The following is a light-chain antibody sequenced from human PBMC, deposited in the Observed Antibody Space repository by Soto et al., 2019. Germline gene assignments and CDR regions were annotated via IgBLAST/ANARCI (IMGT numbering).Light chain of an antibody. CDR3: CSYAGSYTFNYV. CDR1: SSDVGGYNY. V-gene: IGLV2-11*01. J-gene: IGLJ1*01. CDR2: DVT. Sequence: QSALTQPRSVSGSPGQSVTISCTGTSSDVGGYNYVSWYQQHPGKAPKLMIYDVTKRPSGVPERFSGSKSGNTASLTISGLQAEDEADYYCCSYAGSYTFNYVFGTGTKVTVL.